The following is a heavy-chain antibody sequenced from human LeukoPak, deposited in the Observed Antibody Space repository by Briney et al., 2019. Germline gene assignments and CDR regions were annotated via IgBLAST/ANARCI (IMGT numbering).Heavy chain of an antibody. CDR2: VTASGGGS. CDR1: GSTFSNYA. D-gene: IGHD4-17*01. Sequence: PGGSLRLSCAASGSTFSNYAMTWVRQAPGKGLEWVSSVTASGGGSYYAGSVKGRFTISRDNSRNTLYLQMNSLGVGDTAVYYCAKDQYYGDRAVTHFDYWGQGALVTVSS. V-gene: IGHV3-23*01. CDR3: AKDQYYGDRAVTHFDY. J-gene: IGHJ4*02.